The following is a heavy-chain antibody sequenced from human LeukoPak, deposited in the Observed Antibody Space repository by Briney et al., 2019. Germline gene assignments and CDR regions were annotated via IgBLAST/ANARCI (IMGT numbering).Heavy chain of an antibody. CDR1: GGSVSSGSYY. Sequence: SETLSLTCTVSGGSVSSGSYYWSWLRQPPGKGLEWIGYIYYSGSTNYNPSLKSRVTISVDTSKNQFSLKLSSVTAADTAVYYCARAGGVNYDFWSGYYAATYFDYWGQGTLVTVSS. J-gene: IGHJ4*02. CDR3: ARAGGVNYDFWSGYYAATYFDY. V-gene: IGHV4-61*01. D-gene: IGHD3-3*01. CDR2: IYYSGST.